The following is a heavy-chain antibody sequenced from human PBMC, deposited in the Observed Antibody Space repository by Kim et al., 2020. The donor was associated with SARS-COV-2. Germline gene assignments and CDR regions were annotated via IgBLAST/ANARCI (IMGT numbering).Heavy chain of an antibody. CDR3: AKDSQSVVLWFGELWGPYYYGMDV. Sequence: GGSLRLSCAASGFTFSSYAMSWVRQAPGKGLEWVSAISGSGGSTYYADSVKGRFTISRDNSKNTLYLQMNSLRAEDTAVYYCAKDSQSVVLWFGELWGPYYYGMDVWGQGTTVTVSS. CDR1: GFTFSSYA. CDR2: ISGSGGST. J-gene: IGHJ6*02. D-gene: IGHD3-10*01. V-gene: IGHV3-23*01.